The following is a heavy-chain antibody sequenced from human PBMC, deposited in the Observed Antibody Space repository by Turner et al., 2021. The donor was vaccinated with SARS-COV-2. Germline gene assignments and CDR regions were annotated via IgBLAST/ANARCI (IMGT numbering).Heavy chain of an antibody. CDR1: GFTFSTYG. J-gene: IGHJ4*02. D-gene: IGHD2-15*01. V-gene: IGHV3-30*18. Sequence: QLQLVESGGGVVPPGRSLRLSCSASGFTFSTYGVHWVRQAPGKGLEWVAVISYEGSNRYYADSVKCRFTISRDNSKNTLYLQMNSLRAEDTAVYDCAKSVGMYCSGGNCYSSYFDYWGQGTLVTVSS. CDR2: ISYEGSNR. CDR3: AKSVGMYCSGGNCYSSYFDY.